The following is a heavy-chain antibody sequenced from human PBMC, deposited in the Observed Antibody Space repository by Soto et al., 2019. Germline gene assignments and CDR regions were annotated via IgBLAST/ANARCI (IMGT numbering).Heavy chain of an antibody. CDR1: GDSVSSNSAA. D-gene: IGHD1-7*01. J-gene: IGHJ6*03. Sequence: QVQLQESGPGLVKPSQTLSLTCAISGDSVSSNSAAWNWIRLSPSRGLEWLARTYYRSRWYNDYAVSVRSRITVNPGTSQNQSSQQLTSVTPEETAVYYCAGTTSHQWYYMDVWGKGTKVTVSS. CDR3: AGTTSHQWYYMDV. CDR2: TYYRSRWYN. V-gene: IGHV6-1*01.